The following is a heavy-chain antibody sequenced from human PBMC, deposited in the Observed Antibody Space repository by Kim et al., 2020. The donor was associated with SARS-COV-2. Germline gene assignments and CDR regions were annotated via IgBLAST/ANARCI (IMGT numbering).Heavy chain of an antibody. J-gene: IGHJ6*02. Sequence: GGSLRLSCAASGFTVSSNYMTWVRQAPGKGLEWVSVIYSGDSTYYADSVKGRFTISRDNSKNTLYLQMNSLRAEDTAVYYCARAVRVAGRVGYYYYGMDVWGQGTTVTVSS. D-gene: IGHD1-26*01. CDR3: ARAVRVAGRVGYYYYGMDV. V-gene: IGHV3-53*01. CDR2: IYSGDST. CDR1: GFTVSSNY.